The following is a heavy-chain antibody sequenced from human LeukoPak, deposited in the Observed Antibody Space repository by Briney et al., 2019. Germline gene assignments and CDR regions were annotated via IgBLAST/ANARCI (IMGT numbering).Heavy chain of an antibody. CDR3: GGDEPSGGFDY. CDR2: IYSGGST. V-gene: IGHV3-66*02. Sequence: PGGSLRLSCAASGFTVSSNYMSWVRQTPGKGLEWVSVIYSGGSTYYADSVKGRFTISRDNSKNTLYLQMNSLRAEDTAVYYCGGDEPSGGFDYWGQGTLVTVSS. D-gene: IGHD3-16*01. CDR1: GFTVSSNY. J-gene: IGHJ4*02.